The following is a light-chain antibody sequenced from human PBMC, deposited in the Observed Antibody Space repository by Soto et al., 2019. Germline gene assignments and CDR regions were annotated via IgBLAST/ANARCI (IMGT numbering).Light chain of an antibody. V-gene: IGKV3-20*01. CDR1: QSVSSSY. CDR3: QQYGSSPA. Sequence: EVVLMQSPGTLSLSPGERATLSCRVSQSVSSSYLAWYQQKPGQAPRLLIYGASSRATGTPDRFSGSGSGTDFTLTISGLEPEDVALYYWQQYGSSPAFGQGTKVEIK. J-gene: IGKJ1*01. CDR2: GAS.